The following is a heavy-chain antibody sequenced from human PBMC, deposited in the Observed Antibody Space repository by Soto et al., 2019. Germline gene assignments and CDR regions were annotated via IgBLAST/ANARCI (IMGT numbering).Heavy chain of an antibody. V-gene: IGHV4-39*01. CDR2: IYYSGST. D-gene: IGHD1-1*01. J-gene: IGHJ4*02. Sequence: QLQLQESGPGLVKPSETLSLTCTVSGGSIRSSSYYWDWIRQPPGKGLEWIANIYYSGSTNYNPSLKSRVPVSVDTSKNQFSLKLTSVTAADTAVYYCARRYLEGFAFDSWGQGTLVTVSS. CDR3: ARRYLEGFAFDS. CDR1: GGSIRSSSYY.